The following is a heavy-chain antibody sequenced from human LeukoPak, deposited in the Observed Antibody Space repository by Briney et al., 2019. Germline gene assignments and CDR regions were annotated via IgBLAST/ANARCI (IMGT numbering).Heavy chain of an antibody. V-gene: IGHV3-11*03. Sequence: PGGSLRLSCAASGFTFSNYYMNWIRQAPGKGLEWVSYISSLSSETNYADSVMGRFTISRDNAKNSLYLQMNSLRAEDTAVYYCARGASYCSGGSCYDYWGQGTLVTVSS. CDR3: ARGASYCSGGSCYDY. D-gene: IGHD2-15*01. CDR1: GFTFSNYY. J-gene: IGHJ4*02. CDR2: ISSLSSET.